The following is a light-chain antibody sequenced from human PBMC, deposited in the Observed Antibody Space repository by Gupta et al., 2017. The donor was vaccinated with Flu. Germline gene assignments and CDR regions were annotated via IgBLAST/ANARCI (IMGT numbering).Light chain of an antibody. CDR3: RQYYNSWT. CDR1: QDIRND. V-gene: IGKV1-6*01. Sequence: AIQMTQSPSSLSASVGDRVTITCRASQDIRNDVGWYQQKPGKAPKLLIYAASRVQSGVPSRFSGSGYGSEFTLTISSLQPEDIANYYCRQYYNSWTFGLGTKVGI. J-gene: IGKJ1*01. CDR2: AAS.